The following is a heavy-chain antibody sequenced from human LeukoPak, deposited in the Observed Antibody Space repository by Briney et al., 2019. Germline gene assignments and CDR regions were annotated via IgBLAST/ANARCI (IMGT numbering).Heavy chain of an antibody. CDR3: ARDRGGTFDY. D-gene: IGHD2-15*01. CDR1: GGSISSGGYY. CDR2: IYHSGST. V-gene: IGHV4-30-2*01. Sequence: SQTLSLTCTVSGGSISSGGYYWSWIRQPPGKGLEWIGYIYHSGSTYYNPSLKSRVTISVDRSKNQFSLKLSSVTAADTAVYYCARDRGGTFDYWGQGTLVTVSS. J-gene: IGHJ4*02.